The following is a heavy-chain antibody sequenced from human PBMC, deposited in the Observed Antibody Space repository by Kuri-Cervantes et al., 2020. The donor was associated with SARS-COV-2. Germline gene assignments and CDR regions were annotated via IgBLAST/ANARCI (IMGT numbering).Heavy chain of an antibody. Sequence: GGSLRLSCAASGFTFSSYSMNWVRQAPGKGLVWVSRINSDGSSTSYADSVKGRFTISRDESKNTLYLQMNSLRAEDTAVYYCARDLWGGNGLLDYWGQGTQVTVSS. CDR2: INSDGSST. J-gene: IGHJ4*02. V-gene: IGHV3-74*01. CDR1: GFTFSSYS. D-gene: IGHD3-3*01. CDR3: ARDLWGGNGLLDY.